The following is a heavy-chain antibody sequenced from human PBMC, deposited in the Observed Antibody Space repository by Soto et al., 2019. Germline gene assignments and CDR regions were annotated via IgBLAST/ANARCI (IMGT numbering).Heavy chain of an antibody. V-gene: IGHV4-39*01. CDR1: GGSISSSSYY. CDR3: ASAIAAAGTEYYFDY. J-gene: IGHJ4*02. D-gene: IGHD6-13*01. Sequence: QLQLQESGPGLVKPSETLSLTCTVSGGSISSSSYYWGWIRQPPGKGLEWIGSIYYSGSTYYNPSLKSRVTISVDTSKNQCSLKMSSVTAADTAVYYCASAIAAAGTEYYFDYWGQGTLVTVSS. CDR2: IYYSGST.